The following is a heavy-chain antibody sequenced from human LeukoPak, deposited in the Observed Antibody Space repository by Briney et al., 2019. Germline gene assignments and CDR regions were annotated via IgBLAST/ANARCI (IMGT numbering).Heavy chain of an antibody. D-gene: IGHD3-10*01. CDR2: IWYDGSNK. Sequence: GGSLRLSCAASGFTFSTYTINWVRQAPGKGLEWVAVIWYDGSNKYYADSVKGRFTISRDNSKNTLYLQMNSLRAEDTAVYYCARDRRDYYGSGTFDYWGQGTLVTVSS. CDR1: GFTFSTYT. V-gene: IGHV3-33*08. CDR3: ARDRRDYYGSGTFDY. J-gene: IGHJ4*02.